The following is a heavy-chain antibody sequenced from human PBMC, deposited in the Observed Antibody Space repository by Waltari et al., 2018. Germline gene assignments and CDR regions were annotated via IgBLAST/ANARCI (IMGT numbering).Heavy chain of an antibody. CDR3: ARDDIVATICDFDY. J-gene: IGHJ4*02. Sequence: QVQLVQSGAEGEKPGASVKVSCKASGYTFTGYYMHWVRQAPGQGLEWMGRSNPNSGVTNYAQKVQGRVTMTRDTSISTAYMELSRLRSDDTAVYYCARDDIVATICDFDYWGQGTLVTVSS. CDR1: GYTFTGYY. CDR2: SNPNSGVT. D-gene: IGHD5-12*01. V-gene: IGHV1-2*06.